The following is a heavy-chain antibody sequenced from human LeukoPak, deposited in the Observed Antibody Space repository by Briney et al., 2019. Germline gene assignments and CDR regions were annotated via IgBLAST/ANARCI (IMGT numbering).Heavy chain of an antibody. CDR2: IYYSGST. J-gene: IGHJ6*02. CDR3: ARGYCSGGSCYSEYGMDV. Sequence: PSETLSLTCTVSGGSISSYYWSWIRQPPGKGLEWIGYIYYSGSTNYNPSLKSRVTISVDTSKNQFSLKLSSVTAADTAVYYCARGYCSGGSCYSEYGMDVWGQGTTVTVSS. V-gene: IGHV4-59*01. CDR1: GGSISSYY. D-gene: IGHD2-15*01.